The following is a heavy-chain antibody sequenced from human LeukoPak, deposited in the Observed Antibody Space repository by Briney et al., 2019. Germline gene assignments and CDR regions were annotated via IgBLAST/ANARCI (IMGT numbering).Heavy chain of an antibody. D-gene: IGHD6-19*01. V-gene: IGHV1-2*02. J-gene: IGHJ4*02. CDR2: INPNSGGT. CDR3: ASGYSSGWNYFDY. CDR1: GYTLTGYD. Sequence: ASVKVSCKASGYTLTGYDMHWVRQAPGQGLEWMGWINPNSGGTNYAQKFQGRVTMTRDTSISTAYMELSRLRSDDTAVYYCASGYSSGWNYFDYWRQGTLVTVSS.